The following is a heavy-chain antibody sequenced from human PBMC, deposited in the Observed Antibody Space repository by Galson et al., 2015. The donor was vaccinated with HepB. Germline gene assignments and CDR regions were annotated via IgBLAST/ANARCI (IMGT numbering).Heavy chain of an antibody. J-gene: IGHJ4*02. CDR2: ISYDGSNK. CDR3: AKDRIASGWYYFDY. V-gene: IGHV3-30*18. Sequence: SLRLSCAASGFTFSSYGMHWVRQAPGKGLEWVAVISYDGSNKYYADSVKGRFTISRDNSKNTLYLQMNSLRAEDTAVYYCAKDRIASGWYYFDYWGQGTLVTVSS. D-gene: IGHD6-19*01. CDR1: GFTFSSYG.